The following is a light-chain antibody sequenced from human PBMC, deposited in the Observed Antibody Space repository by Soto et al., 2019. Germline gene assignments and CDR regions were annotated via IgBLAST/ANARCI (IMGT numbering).Light chain of an antibody. J-gene: IGKJ4*01. CDR2: CAS. V-gene: IGKV3D-15*01. Sequence: EIVMTQSPATLSVSPGDRVTLSCRASQNIDNNLAWYQQRPGQPPRLLIYCASTRANGIPARFSGCGSGTEFTLTISRLQSEDFAVYCCQQYNNWPPLTFGGGTKVEIK. CDR3: QQYNNWPPLT. CDR1: QNIDNN.